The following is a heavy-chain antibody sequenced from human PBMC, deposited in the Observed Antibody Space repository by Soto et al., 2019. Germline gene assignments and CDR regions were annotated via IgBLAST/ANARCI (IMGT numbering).Heavy chain of an antibody. CDR3: AREIAAAGESDAFDI. CDR2: IYYSGST. V-gene: IGHV4-39*02. Sequence: SETLSLTCTVSGGSISSSSYYWGWIRQPPGKGLEWIGSIYYSGSTYYNPSLKSRVTISVDTSKNQFSLKLSSVTAADTAVYYCAREIAAAGESDAFDIWGQGTIVTVSS. D-gene: IGHD6-13*01. CDR1: GGSISSSSYY. J-gene: IGHJ3*02.